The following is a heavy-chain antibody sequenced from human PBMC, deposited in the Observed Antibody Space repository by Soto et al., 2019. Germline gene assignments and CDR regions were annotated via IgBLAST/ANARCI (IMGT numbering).Heavy chain of an antibody. CDR1: GGTFNNYV. D-gene: IGHD2-2*01. CDR3: AGRCDGTNCLAHFDY. Sequence: GASVKVSCKASGGTFNNYVINWVRQAPGQGLEWMAGIIPIFGTPNYAQKFQGRVTITADKPTSTACMELNSLRSEDTAVYYCAGRCDGTNCLAHFDYWGQGTLVTVSS. J-gene: IGHJ4*02. CDR2: IIPIFGTP. V-gene: IGHV1-69*06.